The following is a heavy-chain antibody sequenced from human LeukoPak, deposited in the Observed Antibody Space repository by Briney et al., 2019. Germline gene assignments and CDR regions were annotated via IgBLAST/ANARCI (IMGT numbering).Heavy chain of an antibody. CDR1: GGSISSYY. J-gene: IGHJ4*02. V-gene: IGHV4-59*01. CDR3: ARDRMYYFDY. CDR2: IYYSGST. Sequence: SETLSLTCTVSGGSISSYYWSWIRQPPGKGLEWIGYIYYSGSTNYNPSLKSRVTIAVDTSKNQFSLKLSSVTAADTAVYYCARDRMYYFDYWGQGTLVTVSS.